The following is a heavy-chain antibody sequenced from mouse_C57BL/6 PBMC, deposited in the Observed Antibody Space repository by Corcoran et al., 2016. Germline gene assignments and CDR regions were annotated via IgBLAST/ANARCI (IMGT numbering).Heavy chain of an antibody. Sequence: QVQLQQSGPELVKPGASVKLSCKASGYTFTDYYINWVKQRPGQGLEWIGKIGPGSGSTYYNEKFKGKATLTADKSSSTAYMQLSSLTSEDSAVYFCARGNYYGSSYAYFDYWGQGTTLTVSS. V-gene: IGHV1-77*01. D-gene: IGHD1-1*01. J-gene: IGHJ2*01. CDR1: GYTFTDYY. CDR2: IGPGSGST. CDR3: ARGNYYGSSYAYFDY.